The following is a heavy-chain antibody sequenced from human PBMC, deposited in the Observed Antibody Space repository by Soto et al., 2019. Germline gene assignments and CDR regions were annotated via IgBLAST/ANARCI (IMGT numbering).Heavy chain of an antibody. V-gene: IGHV3-23*01. D-gene: IGHD3-10*01. CDR2: ISGNGDKT. CDR3: AKDPGYPYGHGLDV. Sequence: EVQLLESGGDLVQHGGSLRLSCAPSGFTFSTYAMNWVRQAPGKGLEWVSGISGNGDKTYYADTVKGRFTISRGNSKKMLYLQMNTLRAEDTAVYYCAKDPGYPYGHGLDVWSQGTTVTVSS. J-gene: IGHJ6*02. CDR1: GFTFSTYA.